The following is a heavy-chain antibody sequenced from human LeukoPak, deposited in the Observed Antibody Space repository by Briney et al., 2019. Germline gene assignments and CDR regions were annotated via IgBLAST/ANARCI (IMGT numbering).Heavy chain of an antibody. Sequence: PGGSLRLSCAASGFTFSSYEMNWVRQAPGKGLEWVSTSGTDGDSYYADSVKGRFAISRDNSKNTLYLQMTSLRAEDTAVYYCAKKTVGNYPYDSWGQGALVTVSP. CDR1: GFTFSSYE. CDR2: SGTDGDS. CDR3: AKKTVGNYPYDS. J-gene: IGHJ4*02. V-gene: IGHV3-23*01. D-gene: IGHD5-24*01.